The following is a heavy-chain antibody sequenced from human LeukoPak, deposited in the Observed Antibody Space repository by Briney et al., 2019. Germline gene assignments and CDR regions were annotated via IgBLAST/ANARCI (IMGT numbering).Heavy chain of an antibody. V-gene: IGHV3-23*01. CDR3: AGGNWNYGGNWFDP. D-gene: IGHD1-7*01. Sequence: GGSLRLSCAASGFTFSSYAMSWVRQAPGKGLEWVSAISGSGGSTYYADSVKGRFTISRDNSRNTLYLQMNSLRAEDTAVYYCAGGNWNYGGNWFDPWGQGTLATVSS. J-gene: IGHJ5*02. CDR1: GFTFSSYA. CDR2: ISGSGGST.